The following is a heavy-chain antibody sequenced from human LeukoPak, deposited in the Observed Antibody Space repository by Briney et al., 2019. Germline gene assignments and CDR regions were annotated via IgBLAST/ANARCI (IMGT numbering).Heavy chain of an antibody. CDR1: GGSFSGFY. D-gene: IGHD5-24*01. J-gene: IGHJ3*02. Sequence: SETLSFTCAVYGGSFSGFYWSWIRQPPGKGLEWIGEINHSGSTNYNPSLKSRVTISVDTSKNQFSLKLSSVTAADTAVYYCARRRMARRAFDIWGQGTMVTVSS. V-gene: IGHV4-34*01. CDR3: ARRRMARRAFDI. CDR2: INHSGST.